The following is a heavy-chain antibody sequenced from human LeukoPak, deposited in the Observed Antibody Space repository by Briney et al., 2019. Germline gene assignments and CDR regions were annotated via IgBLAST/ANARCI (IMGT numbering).Heavy chain of an antibody. CDR1: RVTFSNYD. CDR3: GRGNNVLMVPGCVGY. D-gene: IGHD4/OR15-4a*01. J-gene: IGHJ4*02. Sequence: PGRSLRLSCAASRVTFSNYDMNWIRQAPGKGLEWVAVISYDGNNKDFADSVKGRFTISRDNSKNTLYLQMDSLRAEDTAVYYGGRGNNVLMVPGCVGYGRQGTLVTVSS. V-gene: IGHV3-30-3*01. CDR2: ISYDGNNK.